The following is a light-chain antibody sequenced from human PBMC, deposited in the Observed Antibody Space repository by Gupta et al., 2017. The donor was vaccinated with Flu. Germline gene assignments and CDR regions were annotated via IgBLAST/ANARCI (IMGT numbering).Light chain of an antibody. V-gene: IGLV2-18*02. Sequence: IFGVNKRPSGVPGRFSASKSDNTASLTISGHQAEDEADYYCFSVGSNSAYVFGTGTRVTVL. J-gene: IGLJ1*01. CDR3: FSVGSNSAYV. CDR2: GVN.